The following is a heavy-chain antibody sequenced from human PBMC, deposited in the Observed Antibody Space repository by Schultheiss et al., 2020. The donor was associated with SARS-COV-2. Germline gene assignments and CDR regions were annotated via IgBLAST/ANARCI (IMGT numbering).Heavy chain of an antibody. V-gene: IGHV4-34*01. Sequence: SETLSLTCAVYGGSFSGYYWSWIRQPPGKGLEWIGEINHSGSTNYNPSLKSRVTISVDTSKSQFSLKLSSVTAENTAVYYCAREGDILRFLEWHYYGMDVWGQGSTVTVAS. D-gene: IGHD3-3*01. CDR2: INHSGST. J-gene: IGHJ6*02. CDR1: GGSFSGYY. CDR3: AREGDILRFLEWHYYGMDV.